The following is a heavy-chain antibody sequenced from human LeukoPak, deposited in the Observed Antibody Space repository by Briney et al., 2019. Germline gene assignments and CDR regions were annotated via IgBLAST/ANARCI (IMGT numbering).Heavy chain of an antibody. D-gene: IGHD2-21*02. CDR2: ISSSSSYI. Sequence: GGSLRLSCAASGFTFSSYSMNWVRQAAGKGLEWVSSISSSSSYIYYADSVKGRFTISRDNAKNSLYLQMNSLRAEDTAVYYCARDLHIVVVTAVFAFDIWGQGTMVTVSS. J-gene: IGHJ3*02. V-gene: IGHV3-21*01. CDR1: GFTFSSYS. CDR3: ARDLHIVVVTAVFAFDI.